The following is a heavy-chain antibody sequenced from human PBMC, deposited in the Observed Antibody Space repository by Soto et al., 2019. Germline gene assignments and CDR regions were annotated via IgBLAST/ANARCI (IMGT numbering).Heavy chain of an antibody. Sequence: SETLSLTCAVYGGSLSDYSWTWIRQAPRKGLEWIGEINHSGSTNYNPSLKSRVTISVDTSKNQFSLKLSSVTAADTAVYYCARGRRTTVTIDYWGQGTQFTVSS. V-gene: IGHV4-34*01. CDR1: GGSLSDYS. CDR3: ARGRRTTVTIDY. CDR2: INHSGST. D-gene: IGHD4-17*01. J-gene: IGHJ4*02.